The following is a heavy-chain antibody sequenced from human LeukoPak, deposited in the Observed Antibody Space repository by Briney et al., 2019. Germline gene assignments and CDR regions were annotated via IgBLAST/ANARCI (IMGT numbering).Heavy chain of an antibody. D-gene: IGHD6-6*01. Sequence: SETLSLTCTVSGGYISSHYWSWIRQPAGKGLEWIGRIYTSGSTNYNPSLKSRVTMSLDTSKNQFSLKLSSVTTADMAVYYCARDVPASIATYYFDYWGQGTLVTVSS. CDR3: ARDVPASIATYYFDY. V-gene: IGHV4-4*07. J-gene: IGHJ4*02. CDR2: IYTSGST. CDR1: GGYISSHY.